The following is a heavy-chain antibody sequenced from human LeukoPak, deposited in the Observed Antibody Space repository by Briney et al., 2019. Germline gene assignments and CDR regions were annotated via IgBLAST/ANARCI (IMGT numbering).Heavy chain of an antibody. D-gene: IGHD1-20*01. CDR1: GGSISSSNYY. CDR2: IYYSGRT. V-gene: IGHV4-39*01. Sequence: PSETLSLTCTVSGGSISSSNYYWGWIRQTPGKGLEWIGSIYYSGRTDYNPSLKSRVSISVDTSKNQFSLKLSSVTAADTAVYYCARKLTGTRSGLDVWGQGTTVTVSS. CDR3: ARKLTGTRSGLDV. J-gene: IGHJ6*02.